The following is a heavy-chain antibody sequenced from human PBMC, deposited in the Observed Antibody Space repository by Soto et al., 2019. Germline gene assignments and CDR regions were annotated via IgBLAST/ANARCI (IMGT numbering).Heavy chain of an antibody. CDR1: GFTFSNYA. V-gene: IGHV3-30-3*01. CDR2: ISYDGSNK. CDR3: ARSGYCSGGSCYSLGWFDP. D-gene: IGHD2-15*01. J-gene: IGHJ5*02. Sequence: QVQLVESGGGVVQPGRSLRLSCATSGFTFSNYAMHWVRQAPGKGLEWVAVISYDGSNKYYADSVKGRFTISRDNSKNTLYLQKNSLRAEDTAVYYCARSGYCSGGSCYSLGWFDPWGQGTLVTVSS.